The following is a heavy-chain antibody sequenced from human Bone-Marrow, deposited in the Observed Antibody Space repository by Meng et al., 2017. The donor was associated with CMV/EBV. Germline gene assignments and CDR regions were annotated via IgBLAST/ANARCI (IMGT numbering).Heavy chain of an antibody. D-gene: IGHD2-2*01. J-gene: IGHJ5*02. Sequence: ASVKVSCKASGYTFTGYYMHWVRQAPGQGLEWMGWINPNSGGTNYAQKFQGRVTMTRDTSISTAYMELSRLRSDDTAGYYCARGGERRVVEPAAIADITVDPWGQGTLVTVSS. CDR2: INPNSGGT. CDR3: ARGGERRVVEPAAIADITVDP. CDR1: GYTFTGYY. V-gene: IGHV1-2*02.